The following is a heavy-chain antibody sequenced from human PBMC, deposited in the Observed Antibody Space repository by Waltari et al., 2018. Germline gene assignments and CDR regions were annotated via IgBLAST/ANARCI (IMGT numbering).Heavy chain of an antibody. CDR1: GGFNSTNYN. CDR2: MQYRGST. V-gene: IGHV4-39*01. D-gene: IGHD4-17*01. Sequence: QLQLQEPGPGLAKPSETLSLTCTVSGGFNSTNYNWGWIRPPPGKGLEWMGNMQYRGSTFYNPSLKSRVTISLDTSKNQFSLRLNSVGAADTAVYFCGRIAFGDDGGYFQHWGQGTLVTVSS. J-gene: IGHJ1*01. CDR3: GRIAFGDDGGYFQH.